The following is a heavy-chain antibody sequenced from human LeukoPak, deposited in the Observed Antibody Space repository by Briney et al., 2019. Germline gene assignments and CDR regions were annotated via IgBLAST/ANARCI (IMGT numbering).Heavy chain of an antibody. CDR1: GGTFSSYA. CDR2: IIPIFGTA. Sequence: GASVKVSCKASGGTFSSYAISWVRQAPGQGLEWLGGIIPIFGTANYAQKFQGRVTITADKSTSTAYMELSSLRSEDTAVYYCASRYCSGGSCYGTYFDYWGQGTLVTVSS. D-gene: IGHD2-15*01. V-gene: IGHV1-69*06. J-gene: IGHJ4*02. CDR3: ASRYCSGGSCYGTYFDY.